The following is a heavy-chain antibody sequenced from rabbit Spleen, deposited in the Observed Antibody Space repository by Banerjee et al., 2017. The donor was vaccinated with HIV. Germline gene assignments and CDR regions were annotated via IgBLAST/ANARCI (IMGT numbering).Heavy chain of an antibody. CDR1: GFDFSGYYY. CDR2: INAATGRP. Sequence: QQQLEESGGGLVKPGGTLTLTCKASGFDFSGYYYMCWVRQAPGKGLEWIACINAATGRPVYATWAKGRFTISRTSSTTVTLQMTSLTAADRAAYFCARDLVGVIGWNFGWWGQGTLVTVS. V-gene: IGHV1S45*01. D-gene: IGHD1-1*01. J-gene: IGHJ4*01. CDR3: ARDLVGVIGWNFGW.